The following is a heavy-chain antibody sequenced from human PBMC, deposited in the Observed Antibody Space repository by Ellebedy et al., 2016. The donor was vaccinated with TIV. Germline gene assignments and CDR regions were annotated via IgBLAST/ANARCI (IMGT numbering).Heavy chain of an antibody. Sequence: SETLSLTXAVYGGSFSGYYWSWIRQPPGKGLEWIGEINHSGSTNYNPSLKSRVTISVDTSKNQFSLKLSSVTAADTAVYYCARDSKWLDYWGQGTLVTVSS. CDR3: ARDSKWLDY. D-gene: IGHD5-24*01. J-gene: IGHJ4*02. V-gene: IGHV4-34*01. CDR1: GGSFSGYY. CDR2: INHSGST.